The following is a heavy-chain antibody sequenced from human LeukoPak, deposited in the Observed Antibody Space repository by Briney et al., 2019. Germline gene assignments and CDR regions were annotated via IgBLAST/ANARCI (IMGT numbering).Heavy chain of an antibody. CDR2: IYYSGST. J-gene: IGHJ4*02. D-gene: IGHD3-16*01. Sequence: SETLSLTCTVSGGSISSSSYYWGWIRQPPGKGLEWIGSIYYSGSTYYNPSLKSRVTISVDTSKNQFSLKLSSVTAADTAVYYCVGGHVVSDYWGQGTLVTVSS. CDR3: VGGHVVSDY. V-gene: IGHV4-39*01. CDR1: GGSISSSSYY.